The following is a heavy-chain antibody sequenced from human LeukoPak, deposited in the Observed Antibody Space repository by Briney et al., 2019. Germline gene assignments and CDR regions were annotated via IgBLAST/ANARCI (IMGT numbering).Heavy chain of an antibody. V-gene: IGHV3-74*01. D-gene: IGHD6-19*01. Sequence: GGSLRLSCAASGFTFSKYWMHWVRPAPGKGLVWVSSIKSDGRTTYYADSVKGRFTISRDDAKNTLYLQMNSLRAEDTAVYYCARAGVAVAYFYYFDYWGQGSLVSVSS. CDR3: ARAGVAVAYFYYFDY. CDR2: IKSDGRTT. CDR1: GFTFSKYW. J-gene: IGHJ4*02.